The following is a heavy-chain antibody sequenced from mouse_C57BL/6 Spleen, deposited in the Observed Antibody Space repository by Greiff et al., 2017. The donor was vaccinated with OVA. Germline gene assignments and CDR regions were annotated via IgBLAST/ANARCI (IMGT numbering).Heavy chain of an antibody. J-gene: IGHJ1*03. CDR3: ARQSGYGSSSGCFDV. CDR1: GYTFTSYW. D-gene: IGHD1-1*01. CDR2: IDPSDGYT. V-gene: IGHV1-50*01. Sequence: QVQLQQPGAELVKPGASVKLSCKASGYTFTSYWMQWVKQRPGQGLEWIGEIDPSDGYTNYNQKFKGKATLTVDTSSSTAYMQLSSLTSEDSAVYCCARQSGYGSSSGCFDVWGTGTTVTVSS.